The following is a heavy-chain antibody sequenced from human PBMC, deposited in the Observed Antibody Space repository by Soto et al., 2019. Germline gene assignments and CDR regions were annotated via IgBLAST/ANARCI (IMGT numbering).Heavy chain of an antibody. CDR2: INAGNGNT. J-gene: IGHJ4*02. CDR1: GYTFTSYA. CDR3: AREGAVAGSFDY. D-gene: IGHD6-19*01. Sequence: QVQLVQSGAEVKKPGASVKVSCKASGYTFTSYAMHWVRQAPGQRLEWMGWINAGNGNTKYSQKFQGRVTITRDTSASIAYMELSSLRSEDTAVYYCAREGAVAGSFDYWGQGTLVTVSS. V-gene: IGHV1-3*01.